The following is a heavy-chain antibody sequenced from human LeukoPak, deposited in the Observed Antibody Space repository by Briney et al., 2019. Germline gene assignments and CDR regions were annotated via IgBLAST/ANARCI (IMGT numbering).Heavy chain of an antibody. Sequence: GGSLRLSCAASGFTFNSYSMSWVRQADGGGLEWVSAIRGSGGSTCYADSVKGRLSLARDKSKQTPWQRMNSLRAAEPDVTYCAKSGGGYSYGYGEEYWGQGTRVTVSS. CDR1: GFTFNSYS. D-gene: IGHD5-18*01. CDR3: AKSGGGYSYGYGEEY. J-gene: IGHJ4*02. CDR2: IRGSGGST. V-gene: IGHV3-23*01.